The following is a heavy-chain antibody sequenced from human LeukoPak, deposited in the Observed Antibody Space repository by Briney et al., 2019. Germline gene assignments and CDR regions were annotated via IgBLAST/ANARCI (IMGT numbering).Heavy chain of an antibody. CDR2: INPSGGST. V-gene: IGHV1-46*01. CDR3: ARTPPIYCSSTSCYAKVGFDP. D-gene: IGHD2-2*01. Sequence: ASVKVSCKASGYTFTSYYMHWVRQAPGQGLEWMGIINPSGGSTSYAQKFQGRVTMTRDTSTSTVYMELSSLRSEDTAVYYCARTPPIYCSSTSCYAKVGFDPWGQGTLVTVSS. J-gene: IGHJ5*02. CDR1: GYTFTSYY.